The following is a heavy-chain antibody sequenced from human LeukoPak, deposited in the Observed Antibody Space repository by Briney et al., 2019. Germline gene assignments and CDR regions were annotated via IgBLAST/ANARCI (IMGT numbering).Heavy chain of an antibody. CDR2: ISYIGRT. Sequence: SETLSLTCAVSDDSFSSHYWTWIRQPPGKGLEWIGYISYIGRTNHNPSLKSRVTISIDTSKNQFSLKLTSVTAADTAVYYCARDLVTVTKGFDIWGQGTMVSVSS. CDR1: DDSFSSHY. J-gene: IGHJ3*02. CDR3: ARDLVTVTKGFDI. V-gene: IGHV4-59*11. D-gene: IGHD4-17*01.